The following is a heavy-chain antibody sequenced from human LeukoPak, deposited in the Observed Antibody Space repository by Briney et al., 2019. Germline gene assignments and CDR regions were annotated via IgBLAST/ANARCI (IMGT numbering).Heavy chain of an antibody. J-gene: IGHJ4*02. Sequence: GGSLRLSCAASGFTFSSYSMNWVRQAPGKGLEWVSVIYNDGSTYYADTVKGRFTISRDNPKNTVDLLVNSLRAEDTAVYYCARVWELSYDYWGQGTLVTVSS. CDR1: GFTFSSYS. D-gene: IGHD3-16*02. CDR3: ARVWELSYDY. V-gene: IGHV3-53*01. CDR2: IYNDGST.